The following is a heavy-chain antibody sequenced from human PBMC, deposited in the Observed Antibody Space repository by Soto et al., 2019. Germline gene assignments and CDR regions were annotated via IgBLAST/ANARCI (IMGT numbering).Heavy chain of an antibody. CDR1: GGSFSGYY. CDR2: INHSGST. Sequence: LSLTCAVYGGSFSGYYWSWIRQPPGKGLEWIGEINHSGSTNYNPSLKSRVTISVDTSKNQFSLKLSSVTAADTAVYYCARGNGAPAAMSYYYYYGMDVWGQGTTVTVSS. CDR3: ARGNGAPAAMSYYYYYGMDV. V-gene: IGHV4-34*01. J-gene: IGHJ6*02. D-gene: IGHD2-2*01.